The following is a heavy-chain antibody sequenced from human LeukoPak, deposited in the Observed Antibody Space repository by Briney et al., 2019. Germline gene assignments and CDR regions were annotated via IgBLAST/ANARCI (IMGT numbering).Heavy chain of an antibody. J-gene: IGHJ4*02. D-gene: IGHD2-15*01. CDR1: GYTSTSYG. V-gene: IGHV1-18*01. Sequence: GASVKVSCKASGYTSTSYGITWVRQAPGQGLEWMGWVSAYADNTNYVQRIQGRVTMTTDTSTSTAYMELRSLRSDDTAVYYCARDCIGCHGFDYWGQGTLVTVSS. CDR3: ARDCIGCHGFDY. CDR2: VSAYADNT.